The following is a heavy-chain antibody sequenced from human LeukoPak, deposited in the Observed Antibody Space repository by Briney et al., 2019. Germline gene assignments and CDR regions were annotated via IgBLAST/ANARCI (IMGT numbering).Heavy chain of an antibody. Sequence: TSETLSLTCAVYGGSFSGYYWSWIRQPPGKGLEWIGEINHSGSTNYNPSLKSRVTISVDTSKNQFSLKLSSVTAADTAVYYCATLPAPGTNWGQGPLVTVSS. V-gene: IGHV4-34*01. J-gene: IGHJ4*02. CDR1: GGSFSGYY. D-gene: IGHD6-13*01. CDR2: INHSGST. CDR3: ATLPAPGTN.